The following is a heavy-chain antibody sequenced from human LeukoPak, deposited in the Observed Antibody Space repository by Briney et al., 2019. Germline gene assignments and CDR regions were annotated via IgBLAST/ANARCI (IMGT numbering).Heavy chain of an antibody. V-gene: IGHV3-30*03. CDR2: ISYDGSNK. J-gene: IGHJ4*02. Sequence: GGSLRLSCAASGFTFSSYGMHWVRQAPGKGLECVAVISYDGSNKYYADSVKGRFTISRDNSKNTLYLQMNSLRAEDTAVYYCAMYGSGSYGYFDYWGQGTLVTVSS. CDR1: GFTFSSYG. D-gene: IGHD3-10*01. CDR3: AMYGSGSYGYFDY.